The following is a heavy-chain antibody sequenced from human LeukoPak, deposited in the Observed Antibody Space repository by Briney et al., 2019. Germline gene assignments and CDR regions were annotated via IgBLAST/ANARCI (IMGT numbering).Heavy chain of an antibody. CDR1: GFTFSSYG. CDR3: AKVGFNCSSTSCYKRGNYFDY. Sequence: GGSLRLSCAASGFTFSSYGMHWVRQAPGKGLEWVAFIRYDGSNKYYADSVKGRFTISRDNSKNALYLQMNSLRAEDTAVYYCAKVGFNCSSTSCYKRGNYFDYWGQGTLVTVSS. CDR2: IRYDGSNK. J-gene: IGHJ4*02. V-gene: IGHV3-30*02. D-gene: IGHD2-2*02.